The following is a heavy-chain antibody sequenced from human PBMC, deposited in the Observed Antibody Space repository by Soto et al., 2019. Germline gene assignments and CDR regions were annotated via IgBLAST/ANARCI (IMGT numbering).Heavy chain of an antibody. CDR2: IYPGDSDT. CDR1: GYSFTSYW. CDR3: ARSEFLSSGWYAPDAFYI. V-gene: IGHV5-51*01. D-gene: IGHD6-19*01. Sequence: PGESLKISCKGSGYSFTSYWIGWVRQMPGKGLEWMGIIYPGDSDTRYSPSFQGQVTISADKSISTAYLQWSSLKASDTAMYYCARSEFLSSGWYAPDAFYIWGQGSMVTVS. J-gene: IGHJ3*02.